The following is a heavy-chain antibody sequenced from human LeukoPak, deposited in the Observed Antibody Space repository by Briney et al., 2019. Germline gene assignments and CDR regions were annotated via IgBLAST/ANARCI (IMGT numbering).Heavy chain of an antibody. J-gene: IGHJ4*01. Sequence: GGSLRLSCAVSGFTFISYGMQWVRQAPGKGLAWVSRINTDGSGTAYADSVKGRFTISRDNAKNTLYLQMNSLRAEDTALYYCVRELPREVTLDYWGQGTLVTVPS. CDR3: VRELPREVTLDY. V-gene: IGHV3-74*01. CDR1: GFTFISYG. CDR2: INTDGSGT. D-gene: IGHD2-21*02.